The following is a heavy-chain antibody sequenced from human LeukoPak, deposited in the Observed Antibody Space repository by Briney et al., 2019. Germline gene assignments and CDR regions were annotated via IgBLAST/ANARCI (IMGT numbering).Heavy chain of an antibody. Sequence: PGGSLRLSCAASGFTFSDYYMSWIRQAPGKGLEWVSYISSSGSTIYYADSVKGRFTISKDNAKNSLYLQMNSLGAEDTAVYYCAREVGDYQLGYYYMDVWGKGTTVTVSS. J-gene: IGHJ6*03. CDR2: ISSSGSTI. V-gene: IGHV3-11*04. CDR3: AREVGDYQLGYYYMDV. D-gene: IGHD4-17*01. CDR1: GFTFSDYY.